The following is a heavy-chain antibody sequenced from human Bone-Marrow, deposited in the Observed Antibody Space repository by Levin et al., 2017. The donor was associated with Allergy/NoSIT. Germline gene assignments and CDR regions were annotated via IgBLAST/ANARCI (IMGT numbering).Heavy chain of an antibody. J-gene: IGHJ4*02. D-gene: IGHD2-15*01. CDR2: IGVRGRGT. Sequence: PGGSLRLSCAASGFTFTSYAMSWVRQAPGKGLEWVSTIGVRGRGTYYADSAKGRFNISRDNFKNTLHLQMNSLRAAETAIKYCAKGRSVVVVAAELDYWGQGTLFTVSS. CDR3: AKGRSVVVVAAELDY. V-gene: IGHV3-23*01. CDR1: GFTFTSYA.